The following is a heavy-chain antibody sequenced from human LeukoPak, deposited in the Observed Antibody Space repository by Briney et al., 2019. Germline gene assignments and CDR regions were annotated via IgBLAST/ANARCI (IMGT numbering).Heavy chain of an antibody. J-gene: IGHJ5*02. CDR1: GYTFTSYD. V-gene: IGHV1-8*01. CDR2: MNPNSGST. CDR3: ARGSPGITGNRRGDNWFDP. D-gene: IGHD1-20*01. Sequence: ASVKVSRKASGYTFTSYDFNWVRQATGQGLEWMGWMNPNSGSTGYAQKFQGRVTMTRHTSISTAYMEMSSLRSEDTAVYYCARGSPGITGNRRGDNWFDPWGQGTLVTVSS.